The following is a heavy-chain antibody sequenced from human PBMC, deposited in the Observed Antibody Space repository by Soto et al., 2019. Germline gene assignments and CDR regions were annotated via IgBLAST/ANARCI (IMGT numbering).Heavy chain of an antibody. CDR2: IYYSGST. CDR1: GGSISSYY. D-gene: IGHD3-9*01. J-gene: IGHJ4*02. CDR3: AREILTGRFDY. Sequence: PSETLSLTCTVSGGSISSYYWSWIRQPPGKGLEWIGYIYYSGSTNYNPSLKSRVTISVDTSKNQFSLKLSSVTAADTAVYYCAREILTGRFDYWGQGTLVTVSS. V-gene: IGHV4-59*01.